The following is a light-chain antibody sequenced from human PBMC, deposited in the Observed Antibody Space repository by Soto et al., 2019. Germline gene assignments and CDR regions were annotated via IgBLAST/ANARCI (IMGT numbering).Light chain of an antibody. V-gene: IGLV2-18*02. CDR1: SSDVGGYNR. CDR3: SSYTSSSTYV. Sequence: QSALTQPPSLSGSPGQSVTISCTGTSSDVGGYNRVSWYRQPPGTAPKLMIYEVSNRPSGVPDRFSGSKSGNTASLTISGLQAEDEADYYCSSYTSSSTYVFGTGTKVTV. J-gene: IGLJ1*01. CDR2: EVS.